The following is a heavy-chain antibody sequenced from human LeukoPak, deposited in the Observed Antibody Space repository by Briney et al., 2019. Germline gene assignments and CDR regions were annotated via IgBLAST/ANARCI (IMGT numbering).Heavy chain of an antibody. D-gene: IGHD5-12*01. CDR1: GCTVSSNY. J-gene: IGHJ4*02. CDR3: ARAIIDIVATIYFDY. V-gene: IGHV3-53*01. CDR2: IYSGGST. Sequence: GGSLRLSCAASGCTVSSNYMSWVRQAPGKGLEWVSVIYSGGSTYYADSVKGRFTISRDNSKNTLYLQMNSLRAEDTAVYYCARAIIDIVATIYFDYWGQGTLVTVSS.